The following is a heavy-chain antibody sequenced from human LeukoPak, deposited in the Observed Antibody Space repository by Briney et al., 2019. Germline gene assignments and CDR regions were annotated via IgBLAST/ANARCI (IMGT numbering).Heavy chain of an antibody. V-gene: IGHV5-51*01. J-gene: IGHJ6*02. CDR3: ATTYYYDSSGYYYDYYYYGMDV. D-gene: IGHD3-22*01. Sequence: GESLKISCKGSGYSFTSYWIGWVRQMPGKGLEWMGIIYPGDSDTRYSPSFQGQVTISADKSISTAYLQWSSLKASDTAMYYCATTYYYDSSGYYYDYYYYGMDVWGQGTTVTVSS. CDR1: GYSFTSYW. CDR2: IYPGDSDT.